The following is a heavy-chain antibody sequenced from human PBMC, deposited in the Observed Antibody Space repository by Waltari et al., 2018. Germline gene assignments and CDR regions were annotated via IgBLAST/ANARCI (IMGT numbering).Heavy chain of an antibody. CDR1: GFTFSTYG. Sequence: EVQLLESGGGLVQPGESLRLSCAASGFTFSTYGMSWVRQAQGKGLEWVSVIYSGDSTDDADSVKGRFTISRDKSKNTVYLRMNSLRAEDTAGYYCARVVSSGYPDIWGQGTMVTVSS. CDR3: ARVVSSGYPDI. D-gene: IGHD6-19*01. J-gene: IGHJ3*02. CDR2: IYSGDST. V-gene: IGHV3-23*03.